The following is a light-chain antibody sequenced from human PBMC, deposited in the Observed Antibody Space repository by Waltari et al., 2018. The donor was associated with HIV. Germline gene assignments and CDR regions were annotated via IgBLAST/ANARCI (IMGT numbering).Light chain of an antibody. CDR2: HAS. CDR1: QDIGNY. V-gene: IGKV1-33*01. Sequence: DIQMTQSPSSLPASIGDRVTTTFQASQDIGNYLSWYQQKPGKAPTLLIFHASNLEAGVPSRFSGGGSGTLFTFTIASLQAEDIASYFCQQYHTLPLTFGGGSRVQIK. CDR3: QQYHTLPLT. J-gene: IGKJ4*01.